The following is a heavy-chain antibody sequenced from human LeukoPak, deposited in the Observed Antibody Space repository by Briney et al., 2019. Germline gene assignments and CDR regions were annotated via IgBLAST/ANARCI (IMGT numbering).Heavy chain of an antibody. CDR1: GFTFSTYV. D-gene: IGHD3-3*01. CDR2: IGTSGATT. J-gene: IGHJ4*02. CDR3: AKRGSDFRALEY. V-gene: IGHV3-23*01. Sequence: GGSLRLSCVTSGFTFSTYVMSWVRKFPGKGLEWLSSIGTSGATTTYADSVKGRFTISRDNSENTLYLQMNSLRVEDTAEYYCAKRGSDFRALEYWGQGTLVTVSS.